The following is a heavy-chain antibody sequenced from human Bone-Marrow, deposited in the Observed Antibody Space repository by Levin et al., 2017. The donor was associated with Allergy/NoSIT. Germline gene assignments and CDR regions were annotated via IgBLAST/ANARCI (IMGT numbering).Heavy chain of an antibody. Sequence: GASVKVSCAASGFTFSIYSLNWVRQAPGKGLEWFSYITGSSGSIQYADSVKGRFTISRDNAKNSLYLQMNSLRDEDTAVYYCASSKGPLDYWGQGTLVTVSS. J-gene: IGHJ4*02. CDR3: ASSKGPLDY. CDR2: ITGSSGSI. V-gene: IGHV3-48*02. D-gene: IGHD2-2*01. CDR1: GFTFSIYS.